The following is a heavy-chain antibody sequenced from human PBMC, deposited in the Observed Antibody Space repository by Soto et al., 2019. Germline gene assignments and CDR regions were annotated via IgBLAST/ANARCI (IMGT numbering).Heavy chain of an antibody. CDR1: GYTLTALA. Sequence: ASVKVSCKVSGYTLTALAMHWVRQSPGKGLEWMGGFDPYDGETNYAQKFQGRVTMTTDTSTGTAYMELSSLRSEDTAVYYCGTDLLGGLILSGCLTLDYWGQGTLVTVSS. V-gene: IGHV1-24*01. CDR2: FDPYDGET. CDR3: GTDLLGGLILSGCLTLDY. D-gene: IGHD1-26*01. J-gene: IGHJ4*02.